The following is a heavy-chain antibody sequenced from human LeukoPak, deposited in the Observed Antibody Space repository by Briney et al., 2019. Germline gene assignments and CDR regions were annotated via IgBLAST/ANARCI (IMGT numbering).Heavy chain of an antibody. CDR2: INPNSGGT. J-gene: IGHJ1*01. CDR1: GYTFTVYY. CDR3: AREDYYDSSGYYKNKEYFHH. Sequence: GASVKVSCKASGYTFTVYYMHWVRQAPGQGLEWMGWINPNSGGTNYAQKFQGRVTMTRDTSISTAYMELSRLRSDDTAVYYCAREDYYDSSGYYKNKEYFHHWGQGTLVTVSS. D-gene: IGHD3-22*01. V-gene: IGHV1-2*02.